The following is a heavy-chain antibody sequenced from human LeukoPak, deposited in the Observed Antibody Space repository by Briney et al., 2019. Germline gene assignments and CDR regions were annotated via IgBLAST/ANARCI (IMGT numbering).Heavy chain of an antibody. V-gene: IGHV3-48*03. CDR1: GFTFSSYE. D-gene: IGHD3-10*01. CDR2: ISGSGGIT. J-gene: IGHJ4*02. CDR3: ARGGGYYASGSSY. Sequence: GGSLRLSCAASGFTFSSYEMNWVRQAPGKGLEWVSAISGSGGITSYADSVKGRFTISRDNAKNSLYLQMNSLRAEDTAVYYCARGGGYYASGSSYWGQGTLVTVSS.